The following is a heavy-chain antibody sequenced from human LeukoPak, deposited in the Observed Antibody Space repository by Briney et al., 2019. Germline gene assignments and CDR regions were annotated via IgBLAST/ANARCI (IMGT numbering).Heavy chain of an antibody. CDR3: AREWGSGSYSTFDP. D-gene: IGHD3-10*01. CDR1: GYTFTSYY. Sequence: ASVKVSCKASGYTFTSYYMHWVRQAPGQGLEWMGIINPSGGSTSYAQKFQGRVTMTRDMSTSTAYMELGSLRSDDTAVYYCAREWGSGSYSTFDPWGQGTLVTVSS. V-gene: IGHV1-46*01. CDR2: INPSGGST. J-gene: IGHJ5*02.